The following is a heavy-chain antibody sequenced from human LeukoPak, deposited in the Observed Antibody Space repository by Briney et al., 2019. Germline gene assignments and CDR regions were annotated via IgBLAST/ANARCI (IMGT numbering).Heavy chain of an antibody. CDR1: GYSISSGYY. V-gene: IGHV4-38-2*02. D-gene: IGHD5-18*01. CDR2: IYHSGST. Sequence: SETLSLTCAVSGYSISSGYYWGWIRQPPGKGLEWIGSIYHSGSTYYNPSLKSRVTMSLDASKNQVSVNLNSVTAAHTAIYYCARERHGGYSYGFSFDYWGQGTLVTVSS. J-gene: IGHJ4*02. CDR3: ARERHGGYSYGFSFDY.